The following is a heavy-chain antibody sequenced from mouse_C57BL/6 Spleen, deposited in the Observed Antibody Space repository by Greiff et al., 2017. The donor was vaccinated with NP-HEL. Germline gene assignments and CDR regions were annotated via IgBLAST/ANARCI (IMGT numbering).Heavy chain of an antibody. CDR1: GYTFTSYW. V-gene: IGHV1-52*01. CDR3: ARDPVVGGYYAMDY. CDR2: IDPSDSET. J-gene: IGHJ4*01. D-gene: IGHD1-1*01. Sequence: QVQLQQPGAELVRPGSSVKLSCKASGYTFTSYWMHWVKQRPIQGLEWIGNIDPSDSETHYNQKFKDKATLTVDKSSSTAYMQLSSLTYEDSAVYYCARDPVVGGYYAMDYWGQGTSVTVSS.